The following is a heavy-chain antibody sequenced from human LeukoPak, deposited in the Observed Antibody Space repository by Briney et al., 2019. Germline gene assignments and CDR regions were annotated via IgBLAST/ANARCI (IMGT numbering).Heavy chain of an antibody. D-gene: IGHD3-10*01. CDR1: GGSFSGYY. V-gene: IGHV4-34*01. CDR2: IDQSGST. CDR3: AINDGSGSSFKSDY. Sequence: SETLSLTCAVYGGSFSGYYWSWVRQPPGKGPEWIGEIDQSGSTNYNPSLKSRVTITIDTSKNQFSLKLNSVTAADTAVYYCAINDGSGSSFKSDYWGQRTLVTVSS. J-gene: IGHJ4*01.